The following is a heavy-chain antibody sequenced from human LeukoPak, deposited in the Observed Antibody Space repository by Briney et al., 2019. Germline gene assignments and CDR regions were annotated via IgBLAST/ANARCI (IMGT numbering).Heavy chain of an antibody. J-gene: IGHJ4*02. Sequence: SETLSLTCTVPGGSISGSYWSWIRHPPGKGLECIAYMYNSGSTNYNPSLKSRVTISIDTSKNQFSLKLSSLTAADTAIYYCARGIESYGDYGYWGQGILVTVSS. D-gene: IGHD4-17*01. CDR3: ARGIESYGDYGY. V-gene: IGHV4-59*01. CDR1: GGSISGSY. CDR2: MYNSGST.